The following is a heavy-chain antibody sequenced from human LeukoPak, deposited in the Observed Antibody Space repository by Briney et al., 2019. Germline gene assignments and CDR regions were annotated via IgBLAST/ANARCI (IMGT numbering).Heavy chain of an antibody. D-gene: IGHD2-15*01. Sequence: GGSLRLSCTASGFTFSAYAMMWVRQAPGKGPEWVSAIRGGGGSAFYADSVKGRFTISRDNSKYTLFLQMNSLRAEDTAVYYCAKPHAVVVAAIPFDYWGQGTLVTVSS. V-gene: IGHV3-23*01. CDR3: AKPHAVVVAAIPFDY. CDR1: GFTFSAYA. J-gene: IGHJ4*02. CDR2: IRGGGGSA.